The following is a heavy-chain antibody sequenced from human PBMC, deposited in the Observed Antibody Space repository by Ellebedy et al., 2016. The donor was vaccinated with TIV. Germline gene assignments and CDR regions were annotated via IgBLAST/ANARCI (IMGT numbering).Heavy chain of an antibody. CDR2: ISDSGGNT. J-gene: IGHJ4*02. CDR1: GFPFSSYA. Sequence: GGSLRLSXAASGFPFSSYAMSWVRQPPGKGLEWVSSISDSGGNTYYADSVRGRFTFSRDNSKNTLYLQMNSLRVEDTAVYYCAKGWLGAGAGPDFDYWGRGTLVTVSS. D-gene: IGHD6-13*01. CDR3: AKGWLGAGAGPDFDY. V-gene: IGHV3-23*01.